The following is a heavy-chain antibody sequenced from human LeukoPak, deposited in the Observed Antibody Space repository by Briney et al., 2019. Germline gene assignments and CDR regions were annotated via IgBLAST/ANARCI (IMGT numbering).Heavy chain of an antibody. J-gene: IGHJ4*02. D-gene: IGHD3-22*01. Sequence: GGSLRLSCAASGFTFDDYGLSWVRQAPGKGLEWVSYISSSGSTIYYADSVKGRFTISRDNAKNPLYLQMNSLRAEDTAVYYCARQRHRIYYDSSGSEGDYFDYWGQGTLVTVSS. CDR2: ISSSGSTI. V-gene: IGHV3-11*01. CDR3: ARQRHRIYYDSSGSEGDYFDY. CDR1: GFTFDDYG.